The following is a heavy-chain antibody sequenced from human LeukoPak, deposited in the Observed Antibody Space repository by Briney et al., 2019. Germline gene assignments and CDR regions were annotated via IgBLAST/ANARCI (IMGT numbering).Heavy chain of an antibody. D-gene: IGHD3-9*01. J-gene: IGHJ4*02. CDR2: ISGSGGST. Sequence: GGSLSLSCAASGFTFSSYAMSWVRQAPGKGLEWVSAISGSGGSTYYADSVKGRFTISRDNSKNTLYLQMNSLRAEDTAVYYCAKSEPLRYFDWLPGDFDYWGQGTLVTVSS. V-gene: IGHV3-23*01. CDR3: AKSEPLRYFDWLPGDFDY. CDR1: GFTFSSYA.